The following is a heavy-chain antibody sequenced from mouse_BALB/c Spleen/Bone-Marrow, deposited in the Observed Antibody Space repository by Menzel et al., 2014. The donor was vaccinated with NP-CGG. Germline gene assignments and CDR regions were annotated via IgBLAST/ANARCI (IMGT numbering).Heavy chain of an antibody. J-gene: IGHJ1*01. CDR3: ARLNYYGNLFV. D-gene: IGHD1-1*01. V-gene: IGHV4-1*02. Sequence: EVTLLESGGGLVQPGGSLQLSCAASGFDFSRYWMSWVRQAPGQGLDWIGEINPDSSTINYTPSLKDKFIISRDNDKNTLYLQMSKVRSEDTALYDCARLNYYGNLFVWGAGTTVTVSA. CDR1: GFDFSRYW. CDR2: INPDSSTI.